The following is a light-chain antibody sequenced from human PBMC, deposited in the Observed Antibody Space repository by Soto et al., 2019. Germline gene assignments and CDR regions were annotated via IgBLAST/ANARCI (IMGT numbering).Light chain of an antibody. CDR2: GAS. J-gene: IGKJ1*01. Sequence: IVLTQSPGTLSLSPGERATLSCRASQKVSSSYLAWYQQKPGQAPRLLIYGASSRATGIPDRFSGSGSGTDFTLTISRLEPEDFAVYYCQQYGSSPRAFGQGTKWIS. CDR1: QKVSSSY. V-gene: IGKV3-20*01. CDR3: QQYGSSPRA.